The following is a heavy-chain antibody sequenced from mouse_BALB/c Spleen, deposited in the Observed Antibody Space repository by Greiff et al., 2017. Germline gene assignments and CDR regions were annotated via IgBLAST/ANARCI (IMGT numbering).Heavy chain of an antibody. CDR3: ARAGWDYAMDY. Sequence: EVQLVESGGGLVKPGGSLKLSCAASGFTFSDYYMYWVRQTPEKRLEWVATISDGGSYTYYPDSVKGRFTISRDNAKNNLYLQMNTLRAEDSATYYCARAGWDYAMDYWGQGTSVTVSS. CDR1: GFTFSDYY. CDR2: ISDGGSYT. J-gene: IGHJ4*01. D-gene: IGHD1-1*02. V-gene: IGHV5-4*02.